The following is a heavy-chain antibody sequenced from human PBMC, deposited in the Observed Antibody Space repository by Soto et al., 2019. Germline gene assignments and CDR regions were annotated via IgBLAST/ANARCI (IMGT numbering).Heavy chain of an antibody. D-gene: IGHD1-1*01. CDR3: ARIVTNEWFDP. CDR1: GFSLSNARMG. V-gene: IGHV2-26*01. J-gene: IGHJ5*02. Sequence: SGPTLVNPTETLTLTCTVSGFSLSNARMGVSWIRQPPGKALEWLAHIFSNDEKSYSTSLKSRLTISKDTSKSQVALTMTNMDPVDTATYYCARIVTNEWFDPWGQGTLVTVSS. CDR2: IFSNDEK.